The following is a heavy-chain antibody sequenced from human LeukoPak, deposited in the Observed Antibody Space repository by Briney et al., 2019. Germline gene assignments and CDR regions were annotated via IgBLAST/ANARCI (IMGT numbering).Heavy chain of an antibody. J-gene: IGHJ4*02. V-gene: IGHV3-30*02. D-gene: IGHD2-21*01. Sequence: GGSLRLSCAASGFTFNRRGMHRVRQAPAKGLERVAFIRYDGGETFYADCVKGRVTISRDNSKNTLSLQLNTLRPEDTALYYCAKDGDDCIDYWGPGTLVTVSS. CDR1: GFTFNRRG. CDR2: IRYDGGET. CDR3: AKDGDDCIDY.